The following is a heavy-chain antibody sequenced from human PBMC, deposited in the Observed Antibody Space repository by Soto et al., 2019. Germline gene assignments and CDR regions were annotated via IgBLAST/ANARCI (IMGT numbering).Heavy chain of an antibody. J-gene: IGHJ6*02. V-gene: IGHV1-18*04. CDR1: GYTFTSYG. D-gene: IGHD6-13*01. CDR2: ISAYNGNT. Sequence: ASVKVSCKASGYTFTSYGISWVRQAPGQGLEWMGWISAYNGNTNYAQKLQGRVTMTTDTSTSTAYMELRSLRSDDTAVYYCAIATIAAAGNHYYYYYGMDVWGQGTTVTVSS. CDR3: AIATIAAAGNHYYYYYGMDV.